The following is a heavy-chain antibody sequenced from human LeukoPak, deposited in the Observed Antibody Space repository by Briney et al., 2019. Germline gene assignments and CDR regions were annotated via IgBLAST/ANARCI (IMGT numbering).Heavy chain of an antibody. Sequence: SQTLSLTCTVSGASISSYYWSWIRQPPGKGLEWIGYIYYSGSTNYNPSLKRRVTISVDTSKNQFSLKLSSLTAADTAVYSCALLGYYYYMDVWGKGTTVTVSS. J-gene: IGHJ6*03. CDR2: IYYSGST. D-gene: IGHD2/OR15-2a*01. V-gene: IGHV4-59*01. CDR3: ALLGYYYYMDV. CDR1: GASISSYY.